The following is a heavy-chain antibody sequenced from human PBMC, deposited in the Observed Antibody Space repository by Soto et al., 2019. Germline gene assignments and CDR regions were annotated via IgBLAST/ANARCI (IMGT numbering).Heavy chain of an antibody. J-gene: IGHJ4*02. V-gene: IGHV3-23*01. CDR3: AKGRGGSGSLTPRVDF. CDR2: ISGGGDTT. D-gene: IGHD3-10*01. Sequence: EVQLLESGGGLVQPGGSLRLSCAASGFTFNNYAMTWVRQAPGKGLEWVSAISGGGDTTSYADSVKGRFTVSRDGSKNTLCLQMSSLRAEDTALYYCAKGRGGSGSLTPRVDFWGQGTRVTVSS. CDR1: GFTFNNYA.